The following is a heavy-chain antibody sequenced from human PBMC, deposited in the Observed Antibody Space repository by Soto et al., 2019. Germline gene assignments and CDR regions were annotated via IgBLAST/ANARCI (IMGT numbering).Heavy chain of an antibody. J-gene: IGHJ6*03. D-gene: IGHD1-1*01. CDR3: ARAGNAYYHYYMDV. V-gene: IGHV1-46*03. CDR1: GYTFTSCY. CDR2: INPTDGSA. Sequence: QVQLVQSGAEVKKPGASVKVSCKASGYTFTSCYMHWVRQAPGQGLEWVGIINPTDGSATYAQRFRGRVTMTSDTSTSTVYVELSSLRSDDTAVYFCARAGNAYYHYYMDVWGKWTTVTVSS.